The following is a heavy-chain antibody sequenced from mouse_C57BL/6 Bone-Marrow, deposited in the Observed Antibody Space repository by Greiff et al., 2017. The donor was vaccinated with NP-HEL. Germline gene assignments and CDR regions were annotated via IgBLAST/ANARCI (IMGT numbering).Heavy chain of an antibody. Sequence: QVQLQQPGAELVRPGSSVKLSCKASGYTFTSYWMDWVKQRPGQGLEWIGNIYPSDSETHYNQKFKDKATLTVDKSSSTAYMQLSSLTSEDSAVYYCARRGYYGSSYEDYAMDYWGQGTSVTVSS. D-gene: IGHD1-1*01. CDR3: ARRGYYGSSYEDYAMDY. V-gene: IGHV1-61*01. CDR2: IYPSDSET. J-gene: IGHJ4*01. CDR1: GYTFTSYW.